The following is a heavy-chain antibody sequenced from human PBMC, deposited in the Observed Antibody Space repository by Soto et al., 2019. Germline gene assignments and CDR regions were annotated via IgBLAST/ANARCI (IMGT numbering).Heavy chain of an antibody. D-gene: IGHD4-17*01. J-gene: IGHJ1*01. Sequence: PGGSLRLSCAASGFTFSGSAMHWVRQASGKGLEWVGRIRSKANSYATAYAASVKGRFTISRDDSKNTAYLQMKSLKTEDTAVYYCTSMTTVTTTEYFQHWGQGTLVTVS. V-gene: IGHV3-73*01. CDR2: IRSKANSYAT. CDR3: TSMTTVTTTEYFQH. CDR1: GFTFSGSA.